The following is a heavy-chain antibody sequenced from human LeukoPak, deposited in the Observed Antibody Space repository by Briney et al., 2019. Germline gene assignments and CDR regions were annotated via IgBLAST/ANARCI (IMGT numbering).Heavy chain of an antibody. Sequence: SETLSLTCTVSGGSISSYYWSWIRQPPGKGLERIGYIYYSGSTNYNPSLKSRVTISVDTSKNQFSLKLSSVTAADTAVYYCARLYCGGDCFDYWGQGTLVTVSS. J-gene: IGHJ4*02. D-gene: IGHD2-21*01. V-gene: IGHV4-59*01. CDR2: IYYSGST. CDR1: GGSISSYY. CDR3: ARLYCGGDCFDY.